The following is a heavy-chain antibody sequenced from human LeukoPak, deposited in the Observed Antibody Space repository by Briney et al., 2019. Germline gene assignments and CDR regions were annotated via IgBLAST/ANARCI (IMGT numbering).Heavy chain of an antibody. V-gene: IGHV3-23*01. Sequence: PGGSLRLSCAASGFTFSSYAMSWVRQAPGKGLEWVSGISGSDGSTNYADSVKGRFTISRDNAKNSLYLQMNSLRAEDTALYYCAKDNSSSWTYNWFDPWGQGTLVTVSS. CDR2: ISGSDGST. CDR1: GFTFSSYA. D-gene: IGHD6-13*01. J-gene: IGHJ5*02. CDR3: AKDNSSSWTYNWFDP.